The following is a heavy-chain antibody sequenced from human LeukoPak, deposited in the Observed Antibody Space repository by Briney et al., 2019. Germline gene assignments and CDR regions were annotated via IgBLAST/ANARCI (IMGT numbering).Heavy chain of an antibody. D-gene: IGHD3-16*01. CDR1: GFTFSSYE. CDR3: AREKGGGGFAFDI. CDR2: ISSSGSTI. Sequence: GGSLRLSCAASGFTFSSYEMNWVRQAPGKGLEWVSYISSSGSTIYYADSVKGRFTISRDNAKNSLYLQMNSLRAEDTAVYYCAREKGGGGFAFDIWGQGTMVTVSS. V-gene: IGHV3-48*03. J-gene: IGHJ3*02.